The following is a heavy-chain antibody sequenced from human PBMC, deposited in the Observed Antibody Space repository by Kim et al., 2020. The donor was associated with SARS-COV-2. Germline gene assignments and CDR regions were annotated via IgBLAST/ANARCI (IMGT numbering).Heavy chain of an antibody. V-gene: IGHV4-31*03. CDR3: ARALGVTIFGVSIINWFDP. D-gene: IGHD3-3*01. CDR2: IYYSGST. CDR1: GGSISSGGYY. J-gene: IGHJ5*02. Sequence: SETLSLTCTVSGGSISSGGYYWSWIRQHPGKGLEWIGYIYYSGSTYYNPSLKSRVTISVDTSKNQFSLKLSSVTAADTAVYYFARALGVTIFGVSIINWFDPWGQGTLVTVSS.